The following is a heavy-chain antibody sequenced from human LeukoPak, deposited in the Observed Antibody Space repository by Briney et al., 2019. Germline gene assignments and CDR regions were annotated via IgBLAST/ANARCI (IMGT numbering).Heavy chain of an antibody. V-gene: IGHV3-43D*03. CDR3: AKDMAAYYYSSGNIDY. J-gene: IGHJ4*02. CDR1: GFTFDDYA. CDR2: ISWDGGST. D-gene: IGHD3-10*01. Sequence: GGSLRLSCAASGFTFDDYAMHWVRQAPGKGLEWVSFISWDGGSTYYADSVKGRFTISRDNSKNSLYLQMNSLRAEDTALYYCAKDMAAYYYSSGNIDYWGQGTLVTVSS.